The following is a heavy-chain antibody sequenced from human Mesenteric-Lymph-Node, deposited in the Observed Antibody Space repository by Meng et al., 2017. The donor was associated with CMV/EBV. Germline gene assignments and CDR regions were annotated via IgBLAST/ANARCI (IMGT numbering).Heavy chain of an antibody. D-gene: IGHD3-10*01. CDR1: DGSISSPNW. Sequence: GSLRLSCTVSDGSISSPNWWSWVRQPPGKGLEWIGEIYHTGSTTYNPSLKSRVSMSVDGSKNQFSLNLSSVTAADTAVYYCARSISNRGFDPWGQGTLVTVSS. V-gene: IGHV4-4*02. CDR2: IYHTGST. J-gene: IGHJ5*02. CDR3: ARSISNRGFDP.